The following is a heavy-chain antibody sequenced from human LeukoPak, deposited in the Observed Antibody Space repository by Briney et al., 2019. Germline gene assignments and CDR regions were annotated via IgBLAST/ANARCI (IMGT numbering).Heavy chain of an antibody. Sequence: GGSLRLSCAASGFTFSSYDMHWVRQATGKGLEWVSAIGTAGDPYYPGSVKGRFAISRDNSKNTLYLQMNSLRAEDTAVYYCARVRRLRDDAFDIWGQGTMVTVSS. J-gene: IGHJ3*02. CDR2: IGTAGDP. V-gene: IGHV3-13*05. CDR1: GFTFSSYD. D-gene: IGHD5-18*01. CDR3: ARVRRLRDDAFDI.